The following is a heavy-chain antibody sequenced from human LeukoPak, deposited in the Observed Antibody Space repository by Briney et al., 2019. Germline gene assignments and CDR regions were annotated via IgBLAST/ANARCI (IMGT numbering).Heavy chain of an antibody. CDR2: IWYDGSNK. D-gene: IGHD3-22*01. CDR1: GFSFDTHG. CDR3: ARVEYYYDSSGYEAPYGMDV. V-gene: IGHV3-33*01. Sequence: GGSLRLSCAASGFSFDTHGMHWVRQAPGKGLEWVAVIWYDGSNKYYADSVKGRFTISRDNSKNTLYLQMNSLRAEDTAVYYCARVEYYYDSSGYEAPYGMDVWGQGTTVTVSS. J-gene: IGHJ6*02.